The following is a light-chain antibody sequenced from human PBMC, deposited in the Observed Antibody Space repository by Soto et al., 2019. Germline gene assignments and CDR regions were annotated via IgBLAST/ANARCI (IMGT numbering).Light chain of an antibody. CDR2: GAS. Sequence: EIVLTQSPGTLSLSPGERATLSCRASQSVNSSYLAWYQQKPGQAPRLLIYGASSRATGIPDRFCGSGSGTDFTLTISRLEPEDFAVYYCQQYPGYTFGQGTKLEIK. J-gene: IGKJ2*01. CDR1: QSVNSSY. CDR3: QQYPGYT. V-gene: IGKV3-20*01.